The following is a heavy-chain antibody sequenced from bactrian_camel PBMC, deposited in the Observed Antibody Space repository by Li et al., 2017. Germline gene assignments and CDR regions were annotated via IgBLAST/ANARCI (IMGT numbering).Heavy chain of an antibody. V-gene: IGHV3S26*01. CDR2: LDADGST. CDR1: GYPRSSFL. CDR3: AGSRTYCSSNEFVY. J-gene: IGHJ4*01. Sequence: VQLVESGGDSVQAGGSLRLSCAVSGYPRSSFLVGWFRQAPGKEREGVAGLDADGSTMVVDSVKGRFTISKDNAKNTLYLQMNSLKPEDTATYYCAGSRTYCSSNEFVYWGQGTQVTVS. D-gene: IGHD3*01.